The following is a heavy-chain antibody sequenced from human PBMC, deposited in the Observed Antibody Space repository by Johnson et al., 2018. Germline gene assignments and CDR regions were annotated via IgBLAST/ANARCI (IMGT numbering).Heavy chain of an antibody. Sequence: QLVQSGPEVKKPGTSVKVSCKASGFTFTSSAVQWVRQARGQRIEWIGWIVVGSGNTNYAQKFQKRVTITRDMSTSTAYMELSSLRSEDTAVYYCAANTGFGVYGMDVWGQGTTVTVSS. D-gene: IGHD3-10*01. V-gene: IGHV1-58*01. CDR2: IVVGSGNT. CDR1: GFTFTSSA. CDR3: AANTGFGVYGMDV. J-gene: IGHJ6*02.